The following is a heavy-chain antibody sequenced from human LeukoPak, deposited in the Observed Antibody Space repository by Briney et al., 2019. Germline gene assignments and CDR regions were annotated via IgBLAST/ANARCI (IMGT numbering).Heavy chain of an antibody. Sequence: GESLKISCKGSGYSFTTYWIAWVRQMPGKGLEWMGIIYPGDSDTRYSPSFQGQVTISADKSISTAYLQWSSLKASDTAMYYCARQPLDCSSTSCSSNYYGMDVWGQGTTVTVSS. CDR3: ARQPLDCSSTSCSSNYYGMDV. CDR1: GYSFTTYW. J-gene: IGHJ6*02. V-gene: IGHV5-51*01. CDR2: IYPGDSDT. D-gene: IGHD2-2*01.